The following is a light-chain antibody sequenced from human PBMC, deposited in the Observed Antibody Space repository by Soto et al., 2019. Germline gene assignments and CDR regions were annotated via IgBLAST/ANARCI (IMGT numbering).Light chain of an antibody. J-gene: IGKJ1*01. CDR3: QQRTNSPPST. CDR1: QNISTY. CDR2: GVS. V-gene: IGKV3-11*01. Sequence: EIVLTQSPATLSLSPGEGASLSCRASQNISTYLAWYQQRPGQVPRLLIYGVSKRAPAIPPRFSGSGSGTAFALTVSGLDTEDFATQYCQQRTNSPPSTFGQGTRVELK.